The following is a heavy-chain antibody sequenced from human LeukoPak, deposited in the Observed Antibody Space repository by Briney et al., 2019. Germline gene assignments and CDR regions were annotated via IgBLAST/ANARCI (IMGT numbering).Heavy chain of an antibody. J-gene: IGHJ4*02. D-gene: IGHD5-24*01. Sequence: GGSLRLSCAAPGFNITSNYMNWVRQAPGKGLEWVAIIYSGGFTYYRDSVKGRFTIYRDNSKNTVYLQMNSLRVEDTAVYYCAREGMGYFDSWGQGTLVTVSS. V-gene: IGHV3-66*01. CDR2: IYSGGFT. CDR3: AREGMGYFDS. CDR1: GFNITSNY.